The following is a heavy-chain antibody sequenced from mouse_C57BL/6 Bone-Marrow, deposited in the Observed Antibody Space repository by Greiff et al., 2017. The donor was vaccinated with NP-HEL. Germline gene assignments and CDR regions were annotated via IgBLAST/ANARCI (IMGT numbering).Heavy chain of an antibody. D-gene: IGHD3-3*01. V-gene: IGHV1-15*01. CDR3: TRGAGYYAMDY. CDR2: IDPETGGT. J-gene: IGHJ4*01. CDR1: GYTFTDYE. Sequence: QVQLQQSGAELVRPGASVTLSCKASGYTFTDYEMHWVKQTPVHGLEWIGAIDPETGGTAYNQKFKGKAILTADKSSSTADMELRSLTSEDSAVYYCTRGAGYYAMDYWGQGTSVTVSS.